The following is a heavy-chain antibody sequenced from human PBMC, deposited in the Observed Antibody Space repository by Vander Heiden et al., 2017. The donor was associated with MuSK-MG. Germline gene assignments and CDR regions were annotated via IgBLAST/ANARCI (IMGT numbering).Heavy chain of an antibody. CDR1: GGTFSSYA. CDR2: IIPIFGTA. Sequence: VQTPGSSVKVSCKASGGTFSSYAISWVRQAPGQGLEWMGGIIPIFGTANYAQKLQGRVTITADESTSTAYMELSSLRSEDTAVYYCARCMVRGVRYFDLWGRGTLVTVSS. J-gene: IGHJ2*01. CDR3: ARCMVRGVRYFDL. V-gene: IGHV1-69*01. D-gene: IGHD3-10*01.